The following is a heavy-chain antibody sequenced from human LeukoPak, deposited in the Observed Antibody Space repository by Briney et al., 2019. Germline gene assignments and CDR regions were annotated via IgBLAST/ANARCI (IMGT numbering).Heavy chain of an antibody. Sequence: GGSLRLSCAASGFTFSSYWMSWVRQAPGKGLEWVANIKQDGSEKYYVDSVKGRFTISRDNAKNSLYLQMNSLRAEDTAIYYCTRDFGSIVVVTAIVDWGQGTLVTVSS. V-gene: IGHV3-7*01. CDR3: TRDFGSIVVVTAIVD. J-gene: IGHJ4*02. CDR2: IKQDGSEK. D-gene: IGHD2-21*02. CDR1: GFTFSSYW.